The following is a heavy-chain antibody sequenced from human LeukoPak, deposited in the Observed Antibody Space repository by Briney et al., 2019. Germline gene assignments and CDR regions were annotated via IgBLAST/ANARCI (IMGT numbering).Heavy chain of an antibody. V-gene: IGHV3-74*01. Sequence: GGSLRLSCAASGFTFSSYWMHWVRQAPGKGLVWVSRIKSDGSSTSYADSVKGRFTISRGTSKNTLYLQMNSLRADDTAVYYCAKSGGVRFDPWGQGTLVTVSS. J-gene: IGHJ5*02. CDR3: AKSGGVRFDP. CDR1: GFTFSSYW. D-gene: IGHD3-16*01. CDR2: IKSDGSST.